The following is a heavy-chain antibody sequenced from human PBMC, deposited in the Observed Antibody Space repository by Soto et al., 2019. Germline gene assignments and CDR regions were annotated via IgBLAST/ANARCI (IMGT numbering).Heavy chain of an antibody. Sequence: QVQLQQWGAGLLKPSETLSLTCAVYGGSFSGYYWSWIRQPPGKGLEWIGEINHSGSTNYNPSLKSRVTISVDTSKNQFSLKLSSVTAADTAVYYCARGFGTMIVGPPGATQNDYWGQGTLVTVSS. CDR2: INHSGST. CDR3: ARGFGTMIVGPPGATQNDY. V-gene: IGHV4-34*01. D-gene: IGHD3-22*01. J-gene: IGHJ4*02. CDR1: GGSFSGYY.